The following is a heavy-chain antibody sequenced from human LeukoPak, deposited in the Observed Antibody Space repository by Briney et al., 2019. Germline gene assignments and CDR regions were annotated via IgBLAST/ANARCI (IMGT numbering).Heavy chain of an antibody. CDR2: ISSSSSYI. CDR3: ARSALLWFGGQYYYYYMVV. J-gene: IGHJ6*03. CDR1: GFTFSSYS. Sequence: GGSLRLSCAASGFTFSSYSMNWVRQAPGKGLEWVSSISSSSSYIYYADSVKGRFTISRDNAKNSLYLQMNSLRAEDTAVYYCARSALLWFGGQYYYYYMVVWGKGTTVTLFS. V-gene: IGHV3-21*01. D-gene: IGHD3-10*01.